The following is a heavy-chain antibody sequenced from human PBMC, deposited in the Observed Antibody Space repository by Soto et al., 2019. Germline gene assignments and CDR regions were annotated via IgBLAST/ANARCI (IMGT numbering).Heavy chain of an antibody. CDR3: ARGVRGDYLYYYYGMDV. CDR2: IIPIFGTA. CDR1: GGTFSSYA. V-gene: IGHV1-69*01. J-gene: IGHJ6*02. D-gene: IGHD4-17*01. Sequence: QVQLVQSGAEVKKPGSSVKVSCKASGGTFSSYAISWVRQAPGQGLEWMGGIIPIFGTANYAQKFQGRVTITADESTSTAYMELSSLRSEDTAVYYCARGVRGDYLYYYYGMDVWGQGTTVTVSS.